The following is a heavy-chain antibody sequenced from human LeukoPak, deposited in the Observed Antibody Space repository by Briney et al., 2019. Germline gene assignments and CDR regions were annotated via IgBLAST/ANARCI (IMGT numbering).Heavy chain of an antibody. V-gene: IGHV5-51*01. D-gene: IGHD3-9*01. J-gene: IGHJ4*02. CDR2: IYPSNSDT. CDR1: GYSFPIYW. CDR3: ARHSYDDILTGTTPPDY. Sequence: GESLRISCQASGYSFPIYWIAWVRQVSGKGLEWLGIIYPSNSDTRYSPSFQGRVTISVDTSVTTAYLQLGSLQTSDTAIYYCARHSYDDILTGTTPPDYWGQGTLLTISS.